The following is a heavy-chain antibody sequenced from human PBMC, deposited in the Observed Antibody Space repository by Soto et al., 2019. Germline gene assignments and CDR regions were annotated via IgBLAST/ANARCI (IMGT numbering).Heavy chain of an antibody. J-gene: IGHJ6*02. CDR2: IYSGGST. D-gene: IGHD6-13*01. Sequence: GLLRVSWGALGFTSSDNYMRWVRQDPGKGLEWVSVIYSGGSTYYADSVKGRFTISRDNSKNTLYLQMNSLRAEDTAVYYCASSWYLYNYYYGMDVWGQGTTVTVSS. CDR1: GFTSSDNY. CDR3: ASSWYLYNYYYGMDV. V-gene: IGHV3-53*01.